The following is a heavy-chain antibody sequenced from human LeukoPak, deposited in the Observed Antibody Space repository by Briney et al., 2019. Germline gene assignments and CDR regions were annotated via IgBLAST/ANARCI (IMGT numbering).Heavy chain of an antibody. J-gene: IGHJ3*02. Sequence: SETLSLTCTVSGGSINSYYWGWFRQLPGKGLEWVGSISYSGTTYYHPSLKNRVTISVDTSKTHFSLRLSSLTAADTAVFYCARHREIQYSGSPGEIWGQGTMVTVSS. CDR1: GGSINSYY. CDR2: ISYSGTT. V-gene: IGHV4-39*01. CDR3: ARHREIQYSGSPGEI. D-gene: IGHD1-26*01.